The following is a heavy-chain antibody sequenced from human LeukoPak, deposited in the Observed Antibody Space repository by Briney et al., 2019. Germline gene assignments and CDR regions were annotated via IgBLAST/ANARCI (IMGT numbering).Heavy chain of an antibody. CDR2: INPSGGST. V-gene: IGHV1-46*01. CDR1: GYTFTSYY. J-gene: IGHJ4*02. CDR3: ARESTPYYFDY. Sequence: ASVKVSCKASGYTFTSYYMHWVRQAPGQGLEWMGMINPSGGSTSYAQKFQGRVTMTRDTSTSTVYMELSSVRSEDTAVYYCARESTPYYFDYWGQGTLVTVSS.